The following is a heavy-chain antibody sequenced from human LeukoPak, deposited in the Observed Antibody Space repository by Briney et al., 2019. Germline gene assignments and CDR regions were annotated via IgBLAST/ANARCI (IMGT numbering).Heavy chain of an antibody. CDR1: GGSISSSSYY. D-gene: IGHD6-13*01. V-gene: IGHV4-39*01. J-gene: IGHJ3*02. Sequence: SETLSLTCTVSGGSISSSSYYWGWIRQPPGKGVEWIGSIYYSGSTYYNPSLKSRVTISVDTSKNQFSLKLSSVTAADTAVYYCARLSSSSNDAFDIWGQGTMVTVSS. CDR2: IYYSGST. CDR3: ARLSSSSNDAFDI.